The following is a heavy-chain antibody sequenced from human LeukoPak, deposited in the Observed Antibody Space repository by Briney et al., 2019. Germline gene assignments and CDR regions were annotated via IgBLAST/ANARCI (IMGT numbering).Heavy chain of an antibody. CDR2: ISYDGSNK. J-gene: IGHJ4*02. D-gene: IGHD3-16*01. V-gene: IGHV3-30*03. Sequence: GGSLRLSCAASGFTFSSYGMHWVRQAPGKGLEWVAVISYDGSNKYYADSVKGRFTISRDNSKNTLYLQMNSLRAEDTAVYFCAREGVNTSGLDYWGQGTLVTVSS. CDR3: AREGVNTSGLDY. CDR1: GFTFSSYG.